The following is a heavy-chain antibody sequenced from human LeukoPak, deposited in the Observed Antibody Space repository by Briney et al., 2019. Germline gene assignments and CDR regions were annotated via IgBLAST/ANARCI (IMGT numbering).Heavy chain of an antibody. V-gene: IGHV2-70*04. CDR1: GFSLSTSGMR. D-gene: IGHD3-9*01. Sequence: SGPAVVKPTQTLTLTCTFSGFSLSTSGMRVSWIRQPPGKALEWLARIDWDDDKFYSTSLKTRLTISKDTSKNQVVLTMTNMDPVDTATYYCARIRPWGYFPDYWGQGTLVTVSS. CDR3: ARIRPWGYFPDY. J-gene: IGHJ4*02. CDR2: IDWDDDK.